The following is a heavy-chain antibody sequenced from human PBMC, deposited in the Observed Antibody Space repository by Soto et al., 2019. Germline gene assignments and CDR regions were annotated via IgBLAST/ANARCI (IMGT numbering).Heavy chain of an antibody. V-gene: IGHV1-46*01. D-gene: IGHD3-10*02. J-gene: IGHJ4*02. Sequence: QVQLVQSGAEVRKPGASVKVSCKASGYSXTSYYMHXXRXXXXQGLEWMGITNPSDGSTNYAQTFQGRVAMTSDTSTSTVYMEMSSLRSEDTAMYYCARSYVTSRPIDFWGQGTLVTVSS. CDR2: TNPSDGST. CDR1: GYSXTSYY. CDR3: ARSYVTSRPIDF.